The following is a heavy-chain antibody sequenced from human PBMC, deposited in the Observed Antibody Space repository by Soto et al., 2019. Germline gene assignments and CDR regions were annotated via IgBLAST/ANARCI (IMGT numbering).Heavy chain of an antibody. D-gene: IGHD3-10*01. CDR1: GFTFSSYS. V-gene: IGHV3-23*01. J-gene: IGHJ4*02. Sequence: EVQLLESGGGLVQPGGSLRLSCAASGFTFSSYSMNWVRQAPGKGLEWVASVGGGGDNTFYADSVKGRFTISRDDSQNTLYLQRNSLRAEDTAVYFCAKRDAAAGRSPPLINYWGQGTLVTVSS. CDR3: AKRDAAAGRSPPLINY. CDR2: VGGGGDNT.